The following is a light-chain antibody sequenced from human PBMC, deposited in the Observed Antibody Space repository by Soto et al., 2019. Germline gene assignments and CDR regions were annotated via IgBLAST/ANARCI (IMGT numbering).Light chain of an antibody. J-gene: IGKJ4*01. CDR1: QSVSSNF. V-gene: IGKV3-20*01. CDR3: QQFSCSTIT. CDR2: DAS. Sequence: VITKSPTRLYDSPGNVSTIACPASQSVSSNFFAWYQQKPGQAPRLLIYDASSRATGIPDRFSGGGSGTDFTLTISRLEPEDFTVYCCQQFSCSTITFGGGTKVDI.